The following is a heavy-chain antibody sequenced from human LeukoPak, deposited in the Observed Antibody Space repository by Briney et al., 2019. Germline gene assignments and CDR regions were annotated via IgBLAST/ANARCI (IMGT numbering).Heavy chain of an antibody. CDR3: ARIRGYTQDF. CDR2: IFTTGSST. V-gene: IGHV3-48*02. J-gene: IGHJ4*02. CDR1: GFTFSDYS. Sequence: GGSLRLSCAAPGFTFSDYSMNWVRQAPGKGLEWVSYIFTTGSSTLYADSVRGRFAISRDNAKNFLYLQMNSLRDEDTAIYYCARIRGYTQDFWGQGTLVTVSS. D-gene: IGHD5-18*01.